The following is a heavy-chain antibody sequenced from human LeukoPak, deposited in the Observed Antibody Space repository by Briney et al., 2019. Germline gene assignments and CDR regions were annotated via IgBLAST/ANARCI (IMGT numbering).Heavy chain of an antibody. V-gene: IGHV3-23*01. CDR2: ISPSGGIT. J-gene: IGHJ4*02. D-gene: IGHD3-10*02. CDR3: AKGINYFVLEY. Sequence: GGSLRLSCAASGFTFNTYAMSWVRQAPGKGLEWVSAISPSGGITYYEDSVKGRFTISRDNSKNTLYLQMNSLRAEDPAVYYCAKGINYFVLEYWGQGTLVTISS. CDR1: GFTFNTYA.